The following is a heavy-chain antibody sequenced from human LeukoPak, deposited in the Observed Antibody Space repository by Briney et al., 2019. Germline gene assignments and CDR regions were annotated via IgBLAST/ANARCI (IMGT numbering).Heavy chain of an antibody. CDR2: IRGSGGST. D-gene: IGHD2-21*02. CDR3: ATKQAYCGGDCYSNYFDY. V-gene: IGHV3-23*01. Sequence: GGSLRLSCAASGFTFSSYAMSWVRQAPGKGLEWVSAIRGSGGSTYYADSVKGRFTISRDNSKNTLYLQMNSLRAEDTAVYYCATKQAYCGGDCYSNYFDYWGQGTLVTVSS. CDR1: GFTFSSYA. J-gene: IGHJ4*02.